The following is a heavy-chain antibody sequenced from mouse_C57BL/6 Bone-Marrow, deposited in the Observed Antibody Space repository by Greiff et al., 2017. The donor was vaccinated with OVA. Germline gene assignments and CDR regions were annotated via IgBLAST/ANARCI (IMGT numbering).Heavy chain of an antibody. J-gene: IGHJ2*01. CDR2: IYPRDGST. CDR3: ASSTFYGSTYFDY. Sequence: VKLQESGPELVKPGASVKLSCKASGYTFTSYDINWVKQRPGQGLEWIGWIYPRDGSTKYNEKFKGKATLTVDTSSSTAYMELHRLTSEDSAVYFCASSTFYGSTYFDYWGQGTTLTVSS. D-gene: IGHD1-1*01. V-gene: IGHV1-85*01. CDR1: GYTFTSYD.